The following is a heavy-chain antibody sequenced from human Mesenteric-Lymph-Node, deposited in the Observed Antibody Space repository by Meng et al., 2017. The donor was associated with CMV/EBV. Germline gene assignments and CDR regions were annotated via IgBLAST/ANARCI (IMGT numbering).Heavy chain of an antibody. Sequence: SETLSLTCTISGYSISSGYYWGWIRQPPGKGLEWIGTIYHSGSTYYNPSLKSRVTMSVDTSENQFSLKLRSVTAADTAVYYCARDREDTAMVYYYYGMDVWGQGTTVTVSS. CDR2: IYHSGST. V-gene: IGHV4-38-2*02. J-gene: IGHJ6*02. D-gene: IGHD5-18*01. CDR1: GYSISSGYY. CDR3: ARDREDTAMVYYYYGMDV.